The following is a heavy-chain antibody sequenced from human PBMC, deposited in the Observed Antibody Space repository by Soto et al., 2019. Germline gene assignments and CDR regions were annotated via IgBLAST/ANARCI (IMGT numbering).Heavy chain of an antibody. D-gene: IGHD2-15*01. CDR1: GYTFTSHG. CDR2: ISAYNGNR. J-gene: IGHJ4*02. Sequence: ASVKASCKASGYTFTSHGISWVRQAPGQVLEWMGWISAYNGNRNYAQKLQGRVTMTTDTSTSTAYMELRSLSSDDTAVYYCARHYPSGYCSGGSCPTFEYWGQGTLVTVSS. V-gene: IGHV1-18*04. CDR3: ARHYPSGYCSGGSCPTFEY.